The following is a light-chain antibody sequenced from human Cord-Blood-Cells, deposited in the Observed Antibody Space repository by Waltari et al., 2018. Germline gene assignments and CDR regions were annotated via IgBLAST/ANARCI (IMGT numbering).Light chain of an antibody. Sequence: QLVLTQSPSASASLGASVKLTSTLSSGPSSYAIPWPQQQPEKGPRYLMKLNSDGSHSKGDGIPDRFSGSSSGAERYLTISSLQSEDEADYYCQTWGTGIRVFGGGTKLTVL. CDR3: QTWGTGIRV. V-gene: IGLV4-69*01. J-gene: IGLJ3*02. CDR1: SGPSSYA. CDR2: LNSDGSH.